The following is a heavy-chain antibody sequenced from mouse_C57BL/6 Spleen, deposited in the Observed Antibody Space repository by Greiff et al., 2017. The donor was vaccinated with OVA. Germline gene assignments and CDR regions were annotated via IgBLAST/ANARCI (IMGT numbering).Heavy chain of an antibody. CDR2: IRNKANGYTT. J-gene: IGHJ4*01. V-gene: IGHV7-3*01. D-gene: IGHD1-1*01. Sequence: EVKVVESGGGLVQPGGSLSLSCAASGFTFSDYYMSWVRQPPGKALEWLGLIRNKANGYTTEYSASVKGRFTISRDNSKSIFYLQMNARRDEDSANYYCARYYYGSHAMDYWGQGTSVTVSS. CDR1: GFTFSDYY. CDR3: ARYYYGSHAMDY.